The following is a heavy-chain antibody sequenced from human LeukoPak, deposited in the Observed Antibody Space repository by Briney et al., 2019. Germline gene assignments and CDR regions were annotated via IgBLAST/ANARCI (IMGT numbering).Heavy chain of an antibody. D-gene: IGHD3-9*01. CDR3: ARAILLTGSEYYFDS. CDR1: GFTFSDYY. J-gene: IGHJ4*02. Sequence: GGSLRLSCAASGFTFSDYYMTWIRQAPGKGLEWVSYISITGGTIYYADSVKGRFTISRDNSKNTVYLQMNSLRPDDTATYYCARAILLTGSEYYFDSWGQGTLVTVSS. CDR2: ISITGGTI. V-gene: IGHV3-11*01.